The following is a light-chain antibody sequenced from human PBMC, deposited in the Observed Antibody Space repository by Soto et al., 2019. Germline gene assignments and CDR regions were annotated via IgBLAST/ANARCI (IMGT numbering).Light chain of an antibody. CDR3: QQSYSSPPT. CDR2: AAS. CDR1: QSISNH. J-gene: IGKJ1*01. V-gene: IGKV1-39*01. Sequence: DIQMTQAPSTLSASVGDRLTITCRASQSISNHLNWYQQKPGKXHKXXIFAASSLQSGVPSRFSGSRSGPDFTLTISSLQPEDFETDYCQQSYSSPPTFGQGTKVDIK.